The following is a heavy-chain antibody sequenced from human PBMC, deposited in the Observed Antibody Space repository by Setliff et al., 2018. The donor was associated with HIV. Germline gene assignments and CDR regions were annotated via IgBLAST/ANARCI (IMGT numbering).Heavy chain of an antibody. J-gene: IGHJ4*02. V-gene: IGHV3-7*03. Sequence: GSLRLSCVASEFTFSKYRMSWVRQAPGKGLEWVAYIKEDGSDKYYEDSVKGRFTISRDNAKNSLYLQMNSLRAEDTAVYYCARARYSSGYYVSFDYWGQGALVTVSS. CDR1: EFTFSKYR. D-gene: IGHD6-19*01. CDR2: IKEDGSDK. CDR3: ARARYSSGYYVSFDY.